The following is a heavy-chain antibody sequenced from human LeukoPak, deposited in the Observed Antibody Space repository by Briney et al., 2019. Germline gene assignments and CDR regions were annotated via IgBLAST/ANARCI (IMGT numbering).Heavy chain of an antibody. CDR1: GGSISSYY. Sequence: SETLSLTCTVSGGSISSYYWSWIRQPPGKGLEWIGYIYYSGSTNYNPSLKSRVTISVDTSKNQFSLKLSSVTAADTAVYYCARGYSSSWPLDHWGQGTLVTVSS. CDR3: ARGYSSSWPLDH. J-gene: IGHJ4*02. V-gene: IGHV4-59*01. CDR2: IYYSGST. D-gene: IGHD6-13*01.